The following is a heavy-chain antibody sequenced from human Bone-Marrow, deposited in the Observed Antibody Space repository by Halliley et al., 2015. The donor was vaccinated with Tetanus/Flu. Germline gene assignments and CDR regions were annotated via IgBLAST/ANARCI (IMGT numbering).Heavy chain of an antibody. D-gene: IGHD3-3*01. V-gene: IGHV4-39*01. CDR1: GGSISSSSYY. J-gene: IGHJ6*02. CDR3: ARQGGLRTFGAPTYGMDV. CDR2: IYYSGST. Sequence: LRLSCTVSGGSISSSSYYWGWIRQPPGKGLEWIGSIYYSGSTYYNPSLKSRVTISVDTSKNQFSLKLSSVTAADTAVYYCARQGGLRTFGAPTYGMDVWGQGTTVTISS.